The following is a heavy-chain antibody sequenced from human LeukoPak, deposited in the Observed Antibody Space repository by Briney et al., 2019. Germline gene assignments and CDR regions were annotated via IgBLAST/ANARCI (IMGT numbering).Heavy chain of an antibody. CDR2: IIPSGGST. Sequence: ASVKVSCKASGYIFTNYYMHWVRQAPGQGLEWMGIIIPSGGSTRYAQKFQGRVTMTEDTSTDTAYMELSSLRSEDTAVYYCTTGAPTVTAYEFDYWGQGTLVTVSS. D-gene: IGHD4-11*01. CDR3: TTGAPTVTAYEFDY. V-gene: IGHV1-46*01. CDR1: GYIFTNYY. J-gene: IGHJ4*02.